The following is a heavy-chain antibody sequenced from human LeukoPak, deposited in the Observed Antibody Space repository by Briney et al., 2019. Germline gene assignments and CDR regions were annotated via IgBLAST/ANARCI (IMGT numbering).Heavy chain of an antibody. CDR1: GFTFSSYA. Sequence: GGSLRLSCAASGFTFSSYAMSWVRPAPGKGLEWVSAISGSGGSTYYADSVKGRFTISRDNSKNTLYLQMNSLRAEDTAVYYCAKLESRIAAPRIGYYYYMDVWGKGATVTVSS. CDR2: ISGSGGST. CDR3: AKLESRIAAPRIGYYYYMDV. J-gene: IGHJ6*03. V-gene: IGHV3-23*01. D-gene: IGHD6-6*01.